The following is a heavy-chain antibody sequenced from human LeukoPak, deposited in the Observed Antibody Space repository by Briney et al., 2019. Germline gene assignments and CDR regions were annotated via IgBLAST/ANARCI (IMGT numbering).Heavy chain of an antibody. Sequence: PGGSLRLSCAASGFTFSSYAMSWVRQAPGKGLEWVSAISGSGGSTYYADSVKGRFTISRDNSKNTLYLQMNSLRAEDTAVYYCAKAYGGNSVGDRYFDYWGQGTLVTVSS. CDR1: GFTFSSYA. D-gene: IGHD4-23*01. V-gene: IGHV3-23*01. CDR2: ISGSGGST. CDR3: AKAYGGNSVGDRYFDY. J-gene: IGHJ4*02.